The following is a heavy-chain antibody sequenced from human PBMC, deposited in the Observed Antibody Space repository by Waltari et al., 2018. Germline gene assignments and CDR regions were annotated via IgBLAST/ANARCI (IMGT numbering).Heavy chain of an antibody. J-gene: IGHJ3*02. CDR3: VRPGSTVTPRAFDI. D-gene: IGHD4-17*01. CDR1: GGSLSSSYN. Sequence: QLQLQESGPGLVNPSETLSLNCTSSGGSLSSSYNWAWVRQAPGKGLEWVGTMYYSGGTSNNPSLDSRLSMSIDTSKNLFSLKLSSVTATDTAVYFCVRPGSTVTPRAFDIWGQGIKVTVSS. V-gene: IGHV4-39*01. CDR2: MYYSGGT.